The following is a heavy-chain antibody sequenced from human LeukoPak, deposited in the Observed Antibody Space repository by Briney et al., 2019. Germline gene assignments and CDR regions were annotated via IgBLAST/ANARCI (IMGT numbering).Heavy chain of an antibody. CDR2: IDWDDDK. D-gene: IGHD6-13*01. Sequence: ESGPALVKPTQTLTLTCTFSGFSLRTRGTCVSWIRQPPGKALEWLSLIDWDDDKYYSTSLKTRLTISKDTSKNQVVLTMTNMDPVDTATYYCARMTGIAAAGTGGGYFDYWGQGTLVTVSS. CDR1: GFSLRTRGTC. J-gene: IGHJ4*02. V-gene: IGHV2-70*01. CDR3: ARMTGIAAAGTGGGYFDY.